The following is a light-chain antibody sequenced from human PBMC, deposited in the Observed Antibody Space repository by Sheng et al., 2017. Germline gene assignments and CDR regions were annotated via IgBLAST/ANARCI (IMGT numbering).Light chain of an antibody. CDR3: SSYTRTTTLI. Sequence: QSALTQPASVSGSPGQSITISCTGTSSDVGSYNLVSWYQQHPGKAPKLIIYDVTNRPSGVSNRFSGSKSGSTASLTISGLQAEDEADYYCSSYTRTTTLIFGGGTKLTVL. CDR2: DVT. CDR1: SSDVGSYNL. V-gene: IGLV2-14*02. J-gene: IGLJ2*01.